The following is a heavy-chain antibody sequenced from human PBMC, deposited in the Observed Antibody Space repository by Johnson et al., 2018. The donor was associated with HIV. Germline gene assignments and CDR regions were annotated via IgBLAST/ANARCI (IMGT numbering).Heavy chain of an antibody. CDR3: AKDLGDAVGTTHDAFDI. V-gene: IGHV3-74*01. Sequence: VQLVESGGGVVQPGGSLRLSCAASGFTFSSYGMHWVRQAPGKGLVWVSRINGDGSRTSYADSVKGRFTIARDNAKNTLFLEMHSLRAEDTAVYYCAKDLGDAVGTTHDAFDIWGQGTTVTVSS. D-gene: IGHD1-26*01. CDR1: GFTFSSYG. CDR2: INGDGSRT. J-gene: IGHJ3*02.